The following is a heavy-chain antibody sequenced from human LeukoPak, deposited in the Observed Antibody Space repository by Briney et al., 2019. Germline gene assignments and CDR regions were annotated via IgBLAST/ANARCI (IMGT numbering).Heavy chain of an antibody. J-gene: IGHJ4*02. CDR3: AREGYYGSGSPPSLYFDY. CDR2: TSSDLNVK. Sequence: GRSLRLSCAASGFTFSSYAMDWVRQAPGKGLEWVAVTSSDLNVKLYADSVKGRFTISRDNSRSTLYLQMNSLRPEDTAIYYCAREGYYGSGSPPSLYFDYWGQGTLVTVSS. CDR1: GFTFSSYA. V-gene: IGHV3-30-3*01. D-gene: IGHD3-10*01.